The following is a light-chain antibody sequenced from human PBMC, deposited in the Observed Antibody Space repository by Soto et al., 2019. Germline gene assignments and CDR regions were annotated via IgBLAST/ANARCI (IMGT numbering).Light chain of an antibody. CDR1: SSDVGGYNY. J-gene: IGLJ1*01. CDR2: AVS. Sequence: QSALMQPASVSGSPGQSITISCTGTSSDVGGYNYVSWYQQHPGKAPKLMIYAVSNRPSGVSNRFSGSKSGNTATLTISGLQAEDEADYYCCSYTVSGTYVFGTGTKVTVL. CDR3: CSYTVSGTYV. V-gene: IGLV2-14*01.